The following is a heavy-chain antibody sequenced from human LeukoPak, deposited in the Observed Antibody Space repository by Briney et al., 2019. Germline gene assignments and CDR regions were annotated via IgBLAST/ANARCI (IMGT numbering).Heavy chain of an antibody. J-gene: IGHJ6*03. CDR1: GGSISSSSYY. V-gene: IGHV4-39*07. CDR2: IYYSGST. Sequence: SETLSLTCTVSGGSISSSSYYWGWIRQPPGKGLEWIGSIYYSGSTYYNPSLKSRVTISVDTSKNQFSLKLSSVTAADTAVYYCARGWAGIGWHYYYYMDVWGEGTTVTVFS. D-gene: IGHD6-25*01. CDR3: ARGWAGIGWHYYYYMDV.